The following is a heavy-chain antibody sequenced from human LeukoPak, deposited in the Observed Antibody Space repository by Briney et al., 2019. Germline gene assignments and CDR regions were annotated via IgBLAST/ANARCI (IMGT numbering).Heavy chain of an antibody. J-gene: IGHJ4*02. Sequence: GASVKVSCKASGYTFTSYGISWVRQAPGQGLEWMGWISAYNGNTNYAQKLQDRVTLTTDTSTSTAYMELRRLRSDDTAVYYCARRPNHYDTSGYDYWGQGTLVTVSS. D-gene: IGHD3-22*01. CDR3: ARRPNHYDTSGYDY. CDR2: ISAYNGNT. CDR1: GYTFTSYG. V-gene: IGHV1-18*01.